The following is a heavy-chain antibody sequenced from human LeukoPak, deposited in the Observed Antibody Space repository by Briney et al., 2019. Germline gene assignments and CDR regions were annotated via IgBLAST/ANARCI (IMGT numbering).Heavy chain of an antibody. Sequence: SVKVSCKASGFTFTSSAVQWVRQARGQRLEWIGWIVVGSGNTNYAQKFQERVTITRDMSTSTAYMELSSLRSEDTAVYYCAASYYEFWGGSHYWGGGGLVTVSS. CDR2: IVVGSGNT. CDR1: GFTFTSSA. D-gene: IGHD3-3*01. V-gene: IGHV1-58*01. CDR3: AASYYEFWGGSHY. J-gene: IGHJ4*02.